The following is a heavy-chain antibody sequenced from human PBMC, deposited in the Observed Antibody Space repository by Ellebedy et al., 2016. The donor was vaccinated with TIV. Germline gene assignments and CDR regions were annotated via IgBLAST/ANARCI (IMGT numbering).Heavy chain of an antibody. V-gene: IGHV3-30-3*01. CDR3: ARDSTVGGGSPNSDRYFEY. J-gene: IGHJ4*02. CDR2: VSYDGNYK. CDR1: GVTFSSYA. D-gene: IGHD1-26*01. Sequence: GESLKISCVASGVTFSSYAMHWVRQAPGKGLEWVASVSYDGNYKYYADSLKGRFTVSRANSKNTLYLQMNSLSTEDTAVYYCARDSTVGGGSPNSDRYFEYWGQGTLVTVSS.